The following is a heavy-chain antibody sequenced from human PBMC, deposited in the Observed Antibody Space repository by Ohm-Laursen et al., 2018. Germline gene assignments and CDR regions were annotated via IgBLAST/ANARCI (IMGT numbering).Heavy chain of an antibody. V-gene: IGHV3-11*04. CDR1: GFTFSDYY. J-gene: IGHJ6*02. CDR3: ARDPYMITFGGVIVTRVYGMDA. Sequence: SLRLSCAASGFTFSDYYMSWIRQAPGEGLEWVSYISSSSSTIYYADSVKGRFTISRDNAKNSLYLQMNSLRAEDTAVYYCARDPYMITFGGVIVTRVYGMDAWGQGTTVTVSS. D-gene: IGHD3-16*02. CDR2: ISSSSSTI.